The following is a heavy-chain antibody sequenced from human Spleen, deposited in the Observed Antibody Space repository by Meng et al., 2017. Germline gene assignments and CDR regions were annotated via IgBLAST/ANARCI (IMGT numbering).Heavy chain of an antibody. CDR2: INHSGST. D-gene: IGHD4-11*01. Sequence: GAGLLKPAGPCPPRCVVSGGACIYDYWSWIRQPPGKGLEWIGEINHSGSTNYNPSLESRATISVDTSQNNLSLKLSSVTAADSAVYYCARGPTTMAHDLDYWGQGTLVTVSS. J-gene: IGHJ4*02. CDR3: ARGPTTMAHDLDY. V-gene: IGHV4-34*01. CDR1: GGACIYDY.